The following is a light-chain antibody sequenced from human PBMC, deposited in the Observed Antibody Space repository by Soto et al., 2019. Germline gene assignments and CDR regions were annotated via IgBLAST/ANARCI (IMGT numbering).Light chain of an antibody. J-gene: IGLJ2*01. CDR1: SGHSSYA. CDR3: QTWDTGARVV. CDR2: LSSDGSH. V-gene: IGLV4-69*01. Sequence: QPVLTQSPSASASLGASVKLTCTLSSGHSSYAIAWHQQQPEKGPRYLMKLSSDGSHSKGDGIPERFSGSSSGAERYLTISSLQSEDEADYYCQTWDTGARVVFGGGTKLTVL.